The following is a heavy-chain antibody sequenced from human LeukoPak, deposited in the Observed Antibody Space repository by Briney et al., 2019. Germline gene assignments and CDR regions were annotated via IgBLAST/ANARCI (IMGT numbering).Heavy chain of an antibody. D-gene: IGHD3-16*01. CDR1: GFTFSNFW. V-gene: IGHV3-74*01. Sequence: GGSLRLSCAASGFTFSNFWIYWVRHAPGKGLVWVSRINGDGSETIHADSVKGRFTISRDNAKNTLYLQMNSLSTEDTAVYYCARVRRGDDFNPFDYWGQGTLVTVSS. CDR2: INGDGSET. CDR3: ARVRRGDDFNPFDY. J-gene: IGHJ4*02.